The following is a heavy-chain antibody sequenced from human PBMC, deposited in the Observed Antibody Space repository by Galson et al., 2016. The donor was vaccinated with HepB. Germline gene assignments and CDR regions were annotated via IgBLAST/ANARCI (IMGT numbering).Heavy chain of an antibody. CDR3: ARDKPKDSTLGSVFDP. J-gene: IGHJ5*02. CDR2: IRQDGGEK. D-gene: IGHD3-16*01. CDR1: GFSFSSYW. Sequence: SLRLSCAASGFSFSSYWMSWVRQVPGKGLEWLAIIRQDGGEKHYVDSVKGRFAISRDNARNSLYLEMNSLRGEDTAVHYCARDKPKDSTLGSVFDPWGQGTLVTVSS. V-gene: IGHV3-7*01.